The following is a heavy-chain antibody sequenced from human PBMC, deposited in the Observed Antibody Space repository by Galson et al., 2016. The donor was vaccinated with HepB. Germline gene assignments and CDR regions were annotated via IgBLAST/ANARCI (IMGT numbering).Heavy chain of an antibody. CDR2: TYYRSQWYV. CDR1: GDSVSSNIAA. CDR3: ARDGPATHDAFDF. J-gene: IGHJ3*01. Sequence: CAISGDSVSSNIAAWNWIRQSPSRGLEWLGRTYYRSQWYVDYAVSVKSRINIHPDTSKNQFSMHLTSVPPEDTAVYYCARDGPATHDAFDFWGQGTMGTVSS. V-gene: IGHV6-1*01.